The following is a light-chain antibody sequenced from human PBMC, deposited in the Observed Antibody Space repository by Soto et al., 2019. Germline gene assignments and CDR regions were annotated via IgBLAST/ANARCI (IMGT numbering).Light chain of an antibody. CDR1: QSVSSSY. Sequence: EIVLTQSPGTLSLSPGERATLFCRASQSVSSSYLAWYQQKPGQAPRLLIYGASSRATGIPDRFSGSGSGTDFTLTISRLEPEDFAVYYCQQYGSSPPTFGQGTKLEIK. V-gene: IGKV3-20*01. CDR3: QQYGSSPPT. CDR2: GAS. J-gene: IGKJ2*01.